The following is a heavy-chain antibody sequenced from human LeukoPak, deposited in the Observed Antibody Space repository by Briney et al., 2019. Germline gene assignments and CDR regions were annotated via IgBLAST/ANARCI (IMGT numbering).Heavy chain of an antibody. V-gene: IGHV4-4*07. Sequence: SETLSLTCTVSGGSISSYYWSWIRQPAGKGLEWIGRIYTSGSTNYNPSLKSRVTMSVDTSKNQFSLKLSSVTAADTAVYYCARGVLVRGVIVFDYWGQGTLVTVSS. D-gene: IGHD3-10*01. CDR3: ARGVLVRGVIVFDY. J-gene: IGHJ4*02. CDR1: GGSISSYY. CDR2: IYTSGST.